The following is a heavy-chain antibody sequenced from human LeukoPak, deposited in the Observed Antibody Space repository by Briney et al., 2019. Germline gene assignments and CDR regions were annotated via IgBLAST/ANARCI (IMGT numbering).Heavy chain of an antibody. D-gene: IGHD3-10*01. Sequence: ASVKVSCKASGYTFTGYYMQRVRPAPGQGLERMGRINPKSGGTNYAQKFQGRVTLPRETHISTAYMELSRLKSDDTAVYYCARDRVLLWFGEPSNYYYYYMDVWGKGTTVTVSS. CDR3: ARDRVLLWFGEPSNYYYYYMDV. CDR1: GYTFTGYY. J-gene: IGHJ6*03. CDR2: INPKSGGT. V-gene: IGHV1-2*06.